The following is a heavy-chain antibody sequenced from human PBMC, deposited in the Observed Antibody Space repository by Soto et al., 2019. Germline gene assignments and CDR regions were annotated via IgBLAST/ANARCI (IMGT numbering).Heavy chain of an antibody. Sequence: SETLSLTCAVYGGSFSGYYWSWIRQPPGKGLEWIGEINHSGSTNYNPSLKSRVTISVDTSKNQFSLKLSSVTAADTAVYYCARVHSSSWSYREYFDYWGQGTLVTVSS. J-gene: IGHJ4*02. CDR3: ARVHSSSWSYREYFDY. CDR2: INHSGST. CDR1: GGSFSGYY. D-gene: IGHD6-13*01. V-gene: IGHV4-34*01.